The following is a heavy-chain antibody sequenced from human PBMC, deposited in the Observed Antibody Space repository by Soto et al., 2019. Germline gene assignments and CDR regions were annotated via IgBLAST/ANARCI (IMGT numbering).Heavy chain of an antibody. J-gene: IGHJ6*02. CDR3: AAFWSGSVGYYYYGMDV. D-gene: IGHD3-3*01. V-gene: IGHV1-69*13. CDR1: GGTFSSYA. CDR2: IIPIFGTA. Sequence: ASVKVSCKASGGTFSSYAISWVRQAPGQGLEWMGGIIPIFGTANYAQKFQGRVTITADESTSTAYMELSSLRSEDTAVYYCAAFWSGSVGYYYYGMDVWGQGTTVTVSS.